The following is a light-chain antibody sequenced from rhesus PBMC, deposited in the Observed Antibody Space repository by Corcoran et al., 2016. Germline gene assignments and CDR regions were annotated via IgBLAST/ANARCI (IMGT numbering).Light chain of an antibody. J-gene: IGKJ4*01. V-gene: IGKV1-22*01. CDR1: QSISSW. Sequence: DIQMTQSPSSLSASVGDTVTITCRASQSISSWLDWYQQKPGKVPKLLIYKASSLQSGDPARFSGRGSGTEFTLTISSLQPEDFVTYYCLQYSSSPLTFGGGTKVEIK. CDR2: KAS. CDR3: LQYSSSPLT.